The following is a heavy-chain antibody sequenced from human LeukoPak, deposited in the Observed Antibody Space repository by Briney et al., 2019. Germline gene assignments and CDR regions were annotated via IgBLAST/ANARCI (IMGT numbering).Heavy chain of an antibody. J-gene: IGHJ4*02. Sequence: EASVKVSCKASGYTFTSYGISWVRQAPGQGLEWVGWISAYNGNTNYAQKLQGRVTMTTDTSTSTAYMELRSLRSDDTAVYYCARVGSGSSYRPFDYWGQGTLVTVSS. CDR2: ISAYNGNT. CDR1: GYTFTSYG. V-gene: IGHV1-18*01. CDR3: ARVGSGSSYRPFDY. D-gene: IGHD3-10*01.